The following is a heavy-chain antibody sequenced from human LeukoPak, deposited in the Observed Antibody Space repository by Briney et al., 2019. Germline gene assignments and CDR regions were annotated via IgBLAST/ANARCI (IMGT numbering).Heavy chain of an antibody. CDR3: ARVSGTWGYFYMDV. D-gene: IGHD1-1*01. J-gene: IGHJ6*03. CDR2: ISTYGGKT. Sequence: ASVKVSCKPFGYAFTSHGFTWVRQAPGQGLEWMGWISTYGGKTDYAQNFQGRVTMTIDASTSTAYMEVRSLRSDDTAVYYCARVSGTWGYFYMDVWAKGSTVTVSS. V-gene: IGHV1-18*01. CDR1: GYAFTSHG.